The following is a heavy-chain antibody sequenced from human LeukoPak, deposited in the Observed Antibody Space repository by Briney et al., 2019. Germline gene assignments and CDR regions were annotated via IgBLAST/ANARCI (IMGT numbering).Heavy chain of an antibody. D-gene: IGHD3-10*01. CDR1: GVSISSYY. CDR2: INHSGST. J-gene: IGHJ4*02. CDR3: ARGPYVLLWFGELKLFDY. Sequence: SETLSLTCTVSGVSISSYYWSWIRQPPGKGLEWIGEINHSGSTNYNPSLKSRVTISVDTSKNQFSLKLSSVTAADTAVYYCARGPYVLLWFGELKLFDYWGQGTLVTVSS. V-gene: IGHV4-34*01.